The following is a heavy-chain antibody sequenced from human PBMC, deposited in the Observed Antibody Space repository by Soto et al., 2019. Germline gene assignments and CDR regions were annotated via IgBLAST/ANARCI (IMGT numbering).Heavy chain of an antibody. Sequence: GGSLRLSCAASGLNFEKCSMNWVRQPPGKGPEWLASISPSSTYMRYADSVKGRFTISRDNARNSLSLQMMNLRADDTAIYYCATDTGDIEVVPATTWGQGTLVTVSS. V-gene: IGHV3-21*04. CDR2: ISPSSTYM. CDR1: GLNFEKCS. D-gene: IGHD2-15*01. J-gene: IGHJ4*02. CDR3: ATDTGDIEVVPATT.